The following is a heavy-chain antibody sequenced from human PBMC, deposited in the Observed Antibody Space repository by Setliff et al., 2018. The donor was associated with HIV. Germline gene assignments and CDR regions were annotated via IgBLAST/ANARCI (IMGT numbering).Heavy chain of an antibody. Sequence: ASVKVSCKASGYTFTGYFIHWVRQAPGQGLEWVGRINPNSGDTNFAQRFQGRITMTRDTSISTAYLDLNRLRSDDTAVYYCAREYDVLTGYYISAFDIWGQGAMVTVSS. CDR3: AREYDVLTGYYISAFDI. CDR2: INPNSGDT. D-gene: IGHD3-9*01. V-gene: IGHV1-2*06. CDR1: GYTFTGYF. J-gene: IGHJ3*02.